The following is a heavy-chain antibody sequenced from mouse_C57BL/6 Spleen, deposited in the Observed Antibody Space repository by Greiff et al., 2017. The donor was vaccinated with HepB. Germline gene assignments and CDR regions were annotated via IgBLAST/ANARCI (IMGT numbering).Heavy chain of an antibody. D-gene: IGHD1-1*01. Sequence: VQLQQPGAELVKPGASVKMSCKASGYTFTSYWITWVKQRPGQGLEWIGDNYPGSGSTNYNEKFKSKATLTVDTSSSTAYMQLSSLTSEDSAVYYCARLDGSSPAWFAYWGQGTLVTVSA. V-gene: IGHV1-55*01. CDR1: GYTFTSYW. CDR3: ARLDGSSPAWFAY. J-gene: IGHJ3*01. CDR2: NYPGSGST.